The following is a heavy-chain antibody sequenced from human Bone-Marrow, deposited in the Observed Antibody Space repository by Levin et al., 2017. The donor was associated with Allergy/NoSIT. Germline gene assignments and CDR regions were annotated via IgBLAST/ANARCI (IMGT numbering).Heavy chain of an antibody. Sequence: GGSLRLSCAASGLSFSDYGMHWVRQAPDSGLEWVALITSDGSNKFYADSVKGRFIISRDNSRNILYLQLNSLRPEDTAVYYCASRGSFDHWGQGTLVTVSS. CDR3: ASRGSFDH. D-gene: IGHD3-10*01. J-gene: IGHJ4*02. V-gene: IGHV3-30*03. CDR2: ITSDGSNK. CDR1: GLSFSDYG.